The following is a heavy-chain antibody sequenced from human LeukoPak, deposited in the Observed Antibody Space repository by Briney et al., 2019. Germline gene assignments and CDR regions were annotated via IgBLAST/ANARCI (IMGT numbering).Heavy chain of an antibody. CDR1: GYTFTSYG. V-gene: IGHV1-18*01. CDR2: ISAYNGNT. D-gene: IGHD2-2*01. CDR3: ATYWDIVVVPTYYGMDV. Sequence: ASVKVSCKASGYTFTSYGISWVRQAPGQGLEWMGWISAYNGNTNYAQKLQGRVTITADKSTSTAYMELSSLRSEDTAVYYCATYWDIVVVPTYYGMDVWGQGTTVTVSS. J-gene: IGHJ6*02.